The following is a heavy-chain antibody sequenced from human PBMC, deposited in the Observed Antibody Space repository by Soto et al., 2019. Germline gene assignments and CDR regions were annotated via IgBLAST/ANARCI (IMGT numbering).Heavy chain of an antibody. D-gene: IGHD4-17*01. J-gene: IGHJ6*02. V-gene: IGHV3-48*03. CDR1: GFTFSDYQ. Sequence: GGSLSLSCAASGFTFSDYQMDWVRQAPGKGLEWILYISSSDNTIFYADSVEGRFTVSRDDANNSLYLQMDNLRGEDTAVYYCARFDYDSEYYYGMDVWGQGTTVTVSS. CDR3: ARFDYDSEYYYGMDV. CDR2: ISSSDNTI.